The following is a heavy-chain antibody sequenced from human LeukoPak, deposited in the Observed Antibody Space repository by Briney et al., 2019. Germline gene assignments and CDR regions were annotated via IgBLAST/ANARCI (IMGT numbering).Heavy chain of an antibody. J-gene: IGHJ4*02. CDR1: GFTVRSNY. V-gene: IGHV3-66*01. CDR2: IYSGRTT. Sequence: GSLRLSCVASGFTVRSNYMSWVRQAPGKGLEWVSVIYSGRTTWYANSVQGRFTISRDNSKNTLYLQMNSLRAEDTAVYHCAKTDYGGTSFDYWGQGTLVTVSS. D-gene: IGHD4-17*01. CDR3: AKTDYGGTSFDY.